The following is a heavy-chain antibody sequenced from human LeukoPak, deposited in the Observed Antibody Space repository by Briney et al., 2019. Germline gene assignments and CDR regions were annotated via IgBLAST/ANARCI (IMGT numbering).Heavy chain of an antibody. CDR3: ARARPSMWIDY. J-gene: IGHJ4*02. Sequence: PGGSLRLSCAASGFTFSSYAMYWVRQAPGKGLEWVAVISYDGSDKFYADSVKGRFTISRDSSKNTLYLQMNSLRPEDTAVYYCARARPSMWIDYWGQGTLVTVPS. CDR1: GFTFSSYA. D-gene: IGHD5-12*01. CDR2: ISYDGSDK. V-gene: IGHV3-30*04.